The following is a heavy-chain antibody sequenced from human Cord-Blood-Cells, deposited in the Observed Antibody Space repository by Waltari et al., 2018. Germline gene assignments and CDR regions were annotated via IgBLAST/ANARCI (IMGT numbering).Heavy chain of an antibody. CDR1: GYTFTAYY. D-gene: IGHD5-12*01. CDR2: INPNSGGT. Sequence: QVQLVQSGAEVTKPGASVKVSCKASGYTFTAYYMHWVRRAPGQGLEWMGGINPNSGGTNYAQKFQGRVTMTRDTSISTAYMELSRLRSDDTAVYYCARFSRSGYDLPPDYWGQGTLVTVSS. J-gene: IGHJ4*02. V-gene: IGHV1-2*02. CDR3: ARFSRSGYDLPPDY.